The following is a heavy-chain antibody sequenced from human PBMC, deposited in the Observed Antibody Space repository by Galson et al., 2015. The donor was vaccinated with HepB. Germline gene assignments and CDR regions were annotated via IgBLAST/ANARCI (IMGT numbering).Heavy chain of an antibody. CDR2: IDPSDSYT. J-gene: IGHJ3*02. Sequence: QSGAEVKKPEESLRISCKGSGYSFTHYWISWVRQMPGKGLEWMGRIDPSDSYTNYSPSFQGHVTISSDKSISTAYLQCSRLRASDTAIYYCARHFEPYYGSGQTPSDFFDIWGQGTRVTVSS. V-gene: IGHV5-10-1*01. D-gene: IGHD3-10*01. CDR1: GYSFTHYW. CDR3: ARHFEPYYGSGQTPSDFFDI.